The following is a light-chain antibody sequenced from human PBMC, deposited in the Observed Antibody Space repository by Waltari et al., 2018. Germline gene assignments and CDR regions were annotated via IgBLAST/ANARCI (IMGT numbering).Light chain of an antibody. CDR1: ESVLYSSNNKNH. Sequence: IVMTQSPESLAVSLGERCTIRCKTRESVLYSSNNKNHLAWFQQKPGQPPRLLLYGASTRESGVPDRFIGSGSETDFTLTVTRLQAEDVAVYYCQQYYNTPLTFGGGTKVEVK. CDR2: GAS. V-gene: IGKV4-1*01. CDR3: QQYYNTPLT. J-gene: IGKJ4*01.